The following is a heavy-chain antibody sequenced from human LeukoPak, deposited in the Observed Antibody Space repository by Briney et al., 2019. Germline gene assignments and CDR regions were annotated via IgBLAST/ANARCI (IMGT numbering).Heavy chain of an antibody. D-gene: IGHD6-13*01. J-gene: IGHJ4*02. CDR1: GGSFSGYY. Sequence: SETLSLTCAVYGGSFSGYYWSWIRQPPGKGLEWIGEINHSGSTNYNPSLKSRVTISVDTSKNQFSLKLSSVTAADTAVYYCARVLVSSSWYSPFDYWGQGTLVTVSS. V-gene: IGHV4-34*01. CDR2: INHSGST. CDR3: ARVLVSSSWYSPFDY.